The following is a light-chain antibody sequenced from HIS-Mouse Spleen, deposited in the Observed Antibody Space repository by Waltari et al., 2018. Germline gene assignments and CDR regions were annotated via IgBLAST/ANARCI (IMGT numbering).Light chain of an antibody. CDR1: QGISSY. Sequence: AIRMTQSPSSFSASTGDRVTITCRASQGISSYLAWYQQKPGKAPKLLIYAASTLQSGVPSRFSGSGSGTDFTLTISCLQSEDFATYYCQQYYSYPLTFGRGTKVEIK. CDR2: AAS. CDR3: QQYYSYPLT. J-gene: IGKJ4*01. V-gene: IGKV1-8*01.